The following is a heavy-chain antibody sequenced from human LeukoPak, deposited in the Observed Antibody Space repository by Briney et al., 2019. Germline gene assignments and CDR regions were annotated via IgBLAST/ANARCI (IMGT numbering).Heavy chain of an antibody. CDR3: AREGHCSTTSCALDAIEI. Sequence: GGSLRLSCATSGFTFSSYSMNWVRQAPGKELEGVSYISSSSGTIYYADSVKGRFTISRDNAKNSLSLQMNSLRAEDTAVYYCAREGHCSTTSCALDAIEIWGQGTLVAVSS. V-gene: IGHV3-48*01. CDR2: ISSSSGTI. J-gene: IGHJ3*02. D-gene: IGHD2-2*01. CDR1: GFTFSSYS.